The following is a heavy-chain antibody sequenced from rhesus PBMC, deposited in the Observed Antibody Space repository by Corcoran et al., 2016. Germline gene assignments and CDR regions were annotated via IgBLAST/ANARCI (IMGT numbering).Heavy chain of an antibody. D-gene: IGHD4-23*01. Sequence: QVQLQESGPGMVKPSQTPSLTCAISGDSASSNSATWNRIRQSPSRGLEWLGRTYYRSKWYTDYAQSVQNRMSINPDTSKNQFSLHLNSVTPEDMAVYYCTRCTVTGDYALDSWGQGVLVTVSS. CDR3: TRCTVTGDYALDS. CDR2: TYYRSKWYT. CDR1: GDSASSNSAT. V-gene: IGHV6-1*01. J-gene: IGHJ6*01.